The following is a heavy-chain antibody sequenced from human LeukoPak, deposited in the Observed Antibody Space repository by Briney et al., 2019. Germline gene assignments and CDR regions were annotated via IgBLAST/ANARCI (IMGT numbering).Heavy chain of an antibody. V-gene: IGHV4-34*01. CDR2: INDYTGNT. CDR3: VRGRIAKIVVVHSFHYGMDV. Sequence: SETLSLTCDVFGGSFTDYFWTWIRQSPGKGLEWIGEINDYTGNTNYNPSLNSRVSIFLEKSKNQFSLELRSVTAADTAVYYCVRGRIAKIVVVHSFHYGMDVWGQGTTVTVSS. CDR1: GGSFTDYF. J-gene: IGHJ6*02. D-gene: IGHD3-22*01.